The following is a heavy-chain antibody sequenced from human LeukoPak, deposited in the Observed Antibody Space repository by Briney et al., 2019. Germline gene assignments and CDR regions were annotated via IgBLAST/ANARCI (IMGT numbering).Heavy chain of an antibody. J-gene: IGHJ4*02. CDR3: AREQFSYGIPCYFDY. Sequence: GGSLRLSCAASGFTFSSYSMNWVRQAPGKGLEWVANIKQDGSAKYFTDSVKGRFTISRDNAKNSLYLQMSSLRAEDTAVYYCAREQFSYGIPCYFDYWGQGTLVTVSS. V-gene: IGHV3-7*01. D-gene: IGHD5-18*01. CDR2: IKQDGSAK. CDR1: GFTFSSYS.